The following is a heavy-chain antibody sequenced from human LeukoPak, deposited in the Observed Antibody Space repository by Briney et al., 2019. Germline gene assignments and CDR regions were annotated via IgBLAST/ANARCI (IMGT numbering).Heavy chain of an antibody. Sequence: GGSLRLSCAASGFTSSSYAMHWVRQAPGKGLEWVAVISYDGSNKYYADSVKGRFTISRDNSKNTLYLQMNSLRAEDTAVYYCASIAVADPFDYWGQGALVTVSS. D-gene: IGHD6-19*01. CDR2: ISYDGSNK. J-gene: IGHJ4*02. CDR1: GFTSSSYA. V-gene: IGHV3-30-3*01. CDR3: ASIAVADPFDY.